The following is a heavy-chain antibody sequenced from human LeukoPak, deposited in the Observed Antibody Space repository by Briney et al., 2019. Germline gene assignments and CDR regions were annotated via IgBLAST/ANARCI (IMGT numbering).Heavy chain of an antibody. J-gene: IGHJ4*02. V-gene: IGHV3-23*01. CDR1: GFPFSPDW. Sequence: GGSLRLSCAASGFPFSPDWMSWVRQAPGKGLEWVSAISGSGGSTYYADSVKGRFTISRDNSKNTLYLQMNSLRAEDAAVYYCAKDLAVAGTASGYWGQGTLVTVSS. D-gene: IGHD6-19*01. CDR3: AKDLAVAGTASGY. CDR2: ISGSGGST.